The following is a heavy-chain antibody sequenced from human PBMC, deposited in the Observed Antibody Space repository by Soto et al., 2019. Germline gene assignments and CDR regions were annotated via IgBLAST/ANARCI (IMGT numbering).Heavy chain of an antibody. CDR3: AKGLGVYYYYGMDV. V-gene: IGHV3-23*01. D-gene: IGHD3-10*01. Sequence: LRLSCAASGFTFSSYAMSWVRQAPGKGLEWVSAISGSGGSTYYADSVKGRFTISRDNSKNTLYLQMNSLRAEDTAVYYCAKGLGVYYYYGMDVWGQGTTVTVSS. J-gene: IGHJ6*02. CDR2: ISGSGGST. CDR1: GFTFSSYA.